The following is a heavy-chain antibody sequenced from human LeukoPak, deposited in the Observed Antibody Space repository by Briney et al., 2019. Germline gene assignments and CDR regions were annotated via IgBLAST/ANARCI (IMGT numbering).Heavy chain of an antibody. CDR3: ARAHDVIFDY. J-gene: IGHJ4*02. D-gene: IGHD3-16*01. CDR1: GNSVSSTRAT. CDR2: TYYRSKWSN. Sequence: SQTLSLTCAISGNSVSSTRATWNWLRQSPSRGLEWLERTYYRSKWSNDYAVSVESRLTINPDTSKNHFSLQLNFVTPEDAAVYFCARAHDVIFDYWGQGTVVTVSS. V-gene: IGHV6-1*01.